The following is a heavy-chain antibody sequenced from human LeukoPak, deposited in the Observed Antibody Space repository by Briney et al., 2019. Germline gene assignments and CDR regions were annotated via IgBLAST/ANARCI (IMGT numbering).Heavy chain of an antibody. J-gene: IGHJ6*03. CDR3: ARCRGGSYYYYMDV. CDR1: GYTFTGYY. CDR2: INPNSGGT. D-gene: IGHD6-25*01. Sequence: ASVKVSCKASGYTFTGYYMHWVRQAPGQGLEWMGWINPNSGGTNYAQKFQGRVTMTRDTSISTAYMELSRLRSDDTAVYYCARCRGGSYYYYMDVWGKGTTVTISS. V-gene: IGHV1-2*02.